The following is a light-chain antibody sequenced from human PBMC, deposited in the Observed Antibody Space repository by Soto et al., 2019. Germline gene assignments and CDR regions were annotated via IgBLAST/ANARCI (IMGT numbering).Light chain of an antibody. Sequence: DIQMTQSPSSLSASVGDRVTITCQASQDISNYLNWYQQKPWKAPKLLIYDASKLETGVPSRFSGSGSGTDFTFTISSLQPEDIATYYCQQYDHLPFTFGPGTKVDIK. CDR1: QDISNY. V-gene: IGKV1-33*01. CDR2: DAS. J-gene: IGKJ3*01. CDR3: QQYDHLPFT.